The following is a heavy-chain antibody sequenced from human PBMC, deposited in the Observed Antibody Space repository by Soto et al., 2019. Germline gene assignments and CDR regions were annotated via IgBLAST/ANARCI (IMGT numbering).Heavy chain of an antibody. D-gene: IGHD6-13*01. J-gene: IGHJ5*02. CDR3: ARSWKPYKSVAGTSFWWFDP. Sequence: ASVKVSCKASGYTFTSYDINWVRQATGQGLEWMGWMNPNSGNTGYAQKFQGRVTMTRNTSISTAYMELSSLRSEDTAVYYCARSWKPYKSVAGTSFWWFDPWGQGTLVTVSS. CDR2: MNPNSGNT. V-gene: IGHV1-8*01. CDR1: GYTFTSYD.